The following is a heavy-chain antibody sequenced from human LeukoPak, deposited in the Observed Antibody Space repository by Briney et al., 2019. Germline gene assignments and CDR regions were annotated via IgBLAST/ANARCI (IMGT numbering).Heavy chain of an antibody. Sequence: SETLSLTCTVSGGSINSYFWSWIRQPPGKGLEWIGYIYYSGSTNYNPSLKSRVTISVDTSNNKFSLKLTSLTAADTAVYYCVRHLSAGRPAFDIWGQGTMVTVSS. CDR3: VRHLSAGRPAFDI. CDR1: GGSINSYF. J-gene: IGHJ3*02. V-gene: IGHV4-59*08. CDR2: IYYSGST. D-gene: IGHD2-15*01.